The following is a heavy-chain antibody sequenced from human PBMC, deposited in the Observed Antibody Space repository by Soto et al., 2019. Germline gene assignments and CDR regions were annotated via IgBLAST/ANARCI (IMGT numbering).Heavy chain of an antibody. J-gene: IGHJ6*01. CDR3: ARASGWRQFFTCDYGLDV. V-gene: IGHV3-11*06. CDR1: GFSVGDYY. CDR2: SSSSGGYT. D-gene: IGHD3-16*01. Sequence: QVQLVESGGGLVEPGGSLRLSCAASGFSVGDYYMTWIRQAPGKGLEWLSYSSSSGGYTNYADSVKGRFTISRDNARNSLYLQMDSLRAEDTAVYFCARASGWRQFFTCDYGLDVW.